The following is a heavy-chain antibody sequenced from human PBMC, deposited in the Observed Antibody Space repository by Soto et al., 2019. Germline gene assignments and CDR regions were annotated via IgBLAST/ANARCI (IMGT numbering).Heavy chain of an antibody. V-gene: IGHV6-1*01. CDR1: GDSVSSDSAA. CDR2: TYYRSKWYN. Sequence: SQSLSLTCAISGDSVSSDSAAWNWIRQSPSRGLEWLGRTYYRSKWYNDYAVSVNGRITINPDTSKNHFSLQLNSVTPEDTAVYYCVRSRVFIAVAGMATYYYYYGMDVWGQGTTVTVSS. J-gene: IGHJ6*02. CDR3: VRSRVFIAVAGMATYYYYYGMDV. D-gene: IGHD6-19*01.